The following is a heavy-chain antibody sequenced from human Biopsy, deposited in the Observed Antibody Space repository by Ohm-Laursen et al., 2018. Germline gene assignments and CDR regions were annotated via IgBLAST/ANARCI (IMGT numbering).Heavy chain of an antibody. CDR2: INTDGTTT. CDR3: ARDDTSGGVAFDI. V-gene: IGHV3-74*01. CDR1: GFTFSTYW. J-gene: IGHJ3*02. D-gene: IGHD3-22*01. Sequence: SLRLSCAASGFTFSTYWMHWVRQVPGKGLVWVSRINTDGTTTTHADSVRGRFTISRDNAKNTLYLQMTGLRAEDTAFYYCARDDTSGGVAFDIWGRGTMVTVSS.